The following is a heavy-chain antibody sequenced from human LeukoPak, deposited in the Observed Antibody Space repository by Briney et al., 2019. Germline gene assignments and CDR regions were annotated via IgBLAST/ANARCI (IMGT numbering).Heavy chain of an antibody. D-gene: IGHD3-10*01. J-gene: IGHJ6*04. CDR2: INHSGST. Sequence: PSETLSLTCAVYGGSFSGYYWSWIRQPPGKGLEWIGEINHSGSTNYNPSLKSRVTISVDTSKNQFSLKLSSVTAADTAVYYCASTAYYGSGKREMDVWGKGTTVTISS. CDR1: GGSFSGYY. V-gene: IGHV4-34*01. CDR3: ASTAYYGSGKREMDV.